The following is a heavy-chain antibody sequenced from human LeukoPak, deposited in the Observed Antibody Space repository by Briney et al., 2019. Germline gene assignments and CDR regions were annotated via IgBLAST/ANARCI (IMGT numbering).Heavy chain of an antibody. Sequence: PSETLSLTCTVSGYSISSGYYWGWILQPPGKGLEWIVSIFHSGSTYYNPSLKSRVTISVDTSKNQFSLKLSSVTAADTAVYYCARVSGYYDILTGYYDYYGMDVWGQGTTVTVSS. CDR3: ARVSGYYDILTGYYDYYGMDV. CDR1: GYSISSGYY. V-gene: IGHV4-38-2*02. J-gene: IGHJ6*02. D-gene: IGHD3-9*01. CDR2: IFHSGST.